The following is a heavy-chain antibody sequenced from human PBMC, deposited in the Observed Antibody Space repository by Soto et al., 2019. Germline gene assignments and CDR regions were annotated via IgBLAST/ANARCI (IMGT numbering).Heavy chain of an antibody. CDR2: IKSKSDGETA. V-gene: IGHV3-15*01. D-gene: IGHD5-18*01. J-gene: IGHJ4*02. CDR1: GFTFDDFA. CDR3: AITAMINRDSSTSFDY. Sequence: EVQLVESGGGLVQPGRSLRLSCTASGFTFDDFAMHWVRQAPGKGLEWVGRIKSKSDGETADVAAPVKARFTISRDDSKNTVFLEMNSLKSEDTALYYCAITAMINRDSSTSFDYWGRGTQVTVSS.